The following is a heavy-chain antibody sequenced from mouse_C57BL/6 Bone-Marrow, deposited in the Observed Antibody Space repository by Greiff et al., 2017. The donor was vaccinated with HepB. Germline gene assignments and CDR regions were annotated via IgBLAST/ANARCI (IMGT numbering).Heavy chain of an antibody. CDR2: IDPENGDP. CDR1: GFNIKDDY. J-gene: IGHJ3*01. V-gene: IGHV14-4*01. CDR3: TGDSAGYVGFAY. Sequence: VQLQQSGAELVRPGASVKLSCTASGFNIKDDYMHWVKQRPEQGLEWIGWIDPENGDPEYASNFQGKATITADTSSNTAYLQLSSLTSEDTAVYYWTGDSAGYVGFAYWGQGTLVTVSA. D-gene: IGHD3-2*02.